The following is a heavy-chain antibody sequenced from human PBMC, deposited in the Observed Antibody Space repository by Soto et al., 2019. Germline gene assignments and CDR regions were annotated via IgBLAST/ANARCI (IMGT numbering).Heavy chain of an antibody. V-gene: IGHV3-30-3*01. CDR1: GFTFSSYA. CDR2: ISYDGSNK. Sequence: QVQLVESGGGVVQPGRSLRLSCAASGFTFSSYAMHWVRQAPGKGLEWVAVISYDGSNKYYADSVKGRFTISRDNSKNTLYLQMNSLRAEDTAVYYCARELGYQLLEGGGDYWGQGTLVTVSS. J-gene: IGHJ4*02. D-gene: IGHD2-2*01. CDR3: ARELGYQLLEGGGDY.